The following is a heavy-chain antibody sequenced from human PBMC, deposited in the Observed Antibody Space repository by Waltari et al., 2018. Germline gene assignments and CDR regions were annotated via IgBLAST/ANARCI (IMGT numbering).Heavy chain of an antibody. Sequence: QVQLVESGPGLVKPSETLSLTCTVSGGSISSYYWSWIRQPPGKGLEWIGYIYYRGSTNYNPSLKSRVTISVDTSKNQFSLKLSSVTAADTAVYYCARAKVGGWYLVDYWGQGTLVTVSS. CDR1: GGSISSYY. CDR3: ARAKVGGWYLVDY. D-gene: IGHD6-19*01. V-gene: IGHV4-59*01. J-gene: IGHJ4*02. CDR2: IYYRGST.